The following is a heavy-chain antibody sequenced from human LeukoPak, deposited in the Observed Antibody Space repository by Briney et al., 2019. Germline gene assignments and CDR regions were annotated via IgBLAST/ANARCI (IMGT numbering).Heavy chain of an antibody. CDR1: GGTFSSYA. D-gene: IGHD3-10*01. J-gene: IGHJ5*02. V-gene: IGHV1-69*05. CDR3: ATDLVRGVITWFDP. CDR2: IIPIFGTA. Sequence: SVKVSCKASGGTFSSYAISWVRQAPGQGLEWMGRIIPIFGTANYARKFQGRVTITTDESTSTAYMELSSLRSEDAAVYYCATDLVRGVITWFDPWGQGTLVTVSS.